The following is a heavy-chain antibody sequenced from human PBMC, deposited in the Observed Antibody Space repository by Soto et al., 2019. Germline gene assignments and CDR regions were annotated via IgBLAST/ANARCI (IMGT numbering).Heavy chain of an antibody. Sequence: PSETLSLTCAVHGGSFSGYYWSWIRQPLGKGLEWIGEINHSGSTNYNPSLKSRVTISVDTSKNQFSLKLSSVTAADTAVYYCAREHTIFGVVTPWYYYGMDVWGQGTTVTVSS. J-gene: IGHJ6*02. CDR2: INHSGST. CDR1: GGSFSGYY. D-gene: IGHD3-3*01. CDR3: AREHTIFGVVTPWYYYGMDV. V-gene: IGHV4-34*01.